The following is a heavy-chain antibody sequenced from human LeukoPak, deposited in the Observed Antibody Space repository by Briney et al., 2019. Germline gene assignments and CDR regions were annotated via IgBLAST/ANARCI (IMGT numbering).Heavy chain of an antibody. V-gene: IGHV3-23*01. D-gene: IGHD1-14*01. CDR2: ITGSGGGSGGNT. CDR1: GFTFSSYA. J-gene: IGHJ5*02. CDR3: AKEPGP. Sequence: GGSLRLSCAASGFTFSSYAMSWVRQAPGKGLEWVSGITGSGGGSGGNTYYADSVKGRYTISRDNSKNTLYLQMNSLRAEDAAVYYRAKEPGPWGQGTLVTVSS.